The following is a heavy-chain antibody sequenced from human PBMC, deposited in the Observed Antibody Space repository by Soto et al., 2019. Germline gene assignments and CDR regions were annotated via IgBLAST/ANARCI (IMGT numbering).Heavy chain of an antibody. CDR1: GGSISSGGYY. CDR3: ARDDCSGGSCYSGFDP. Sequence: SETLSLTCTVSGGSISSGGYYWSWIRQHPGKGLEWIGYIYYSGSTYYNPSLKSRVTISVDTSKNQFSLKLSSVTAADTAVYYCARDDCSGGSCYSGFDPWGQGTLVTVSS. V-gene: IGHV4-31*03. J-gene: IGHJ5*02. CDR2: IYYSGST. D-gene: IGHD2-15*01.